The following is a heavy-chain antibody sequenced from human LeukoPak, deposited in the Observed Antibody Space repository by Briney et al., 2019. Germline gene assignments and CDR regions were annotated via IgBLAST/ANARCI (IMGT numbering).Heavy chain of an antibody. D-gene: IGHD2-2*02. CDR1: GGSISSSNW. V-gene: IGHV4-4*02. Sequence: PSETLSLTCVVSGGSISSSNWWSWVRQPPGKGLEWIGKIYHSGTTNYNPSLKSRVTVSVDKSKNHFSLKLSSVTAADTAVYYCARSAQIVAAAIAYYFDYWGQGTLVTVSS. CDR3: ARSAQIVAAAIAYYFDY. CDR2: IYHSGTT. J-gene: IGHJ4*02.